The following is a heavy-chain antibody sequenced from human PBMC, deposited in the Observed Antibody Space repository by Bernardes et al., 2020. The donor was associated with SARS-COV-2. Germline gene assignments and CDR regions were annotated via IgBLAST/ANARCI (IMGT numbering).Heavy chain of an antibody. D-gene: IGHD3-22*01. CDR2: INPISGGT. V-gene: IGHV1-2*02. Sequence: ASVKVSCRASGYTFTSYFMHWVRQAPGQGLEWVGWINPISGGTNSALNFRGRVTMTRDTSITTAYMELNSLNSDDTAVYYCARVPYDTGGYYSHSIDLWGPGTLVTVSS. CDR1: GYTFTSYF. CDR3: ARVPYDTGGYYSHSIDL. J-gene: IGHJ5*02.